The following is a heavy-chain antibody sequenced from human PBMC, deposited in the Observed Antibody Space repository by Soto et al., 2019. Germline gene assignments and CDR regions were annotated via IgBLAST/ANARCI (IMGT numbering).Heavy chain of an antibody. V-gene: IGHV4-39*01. CDR1: GYSVSSRDYY. CDR2: MLYSGLT. J-gene: IGHJ6*02. Sequence: SETLSLTWSVSGYSVSSRDYYWAWIRQAAGKGLEWIGSMLYSGLTYYNPSLKSRVTLSVDTPKNQFSVRLNSVTAADTAVYYCAPLTVSLSGPYGIHVWGQGTTVTVSS. CDR3: APLTVSLSGPYGIHV. D-gene: IGHD2-15*01.